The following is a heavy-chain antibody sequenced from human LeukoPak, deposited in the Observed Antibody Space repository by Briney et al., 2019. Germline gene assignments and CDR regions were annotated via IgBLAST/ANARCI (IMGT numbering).Heavy chain of an antibody. CDR3: ARLSGYCSSTSCPPMDV. J-gene: IGHJ6*03. Sequence: SETLSLTCTVSGGSIRSYYWSWIRQPAGKGLEWIGRIYTNGSTNYNPSLKSRVTMSVDTSKNHFSLKITSVTAADTAVYYCARLSGYCSSTSCPPMDVWGRGTTVTVSS. V-gene: IGHV4-4*07. CDR2: IYTNGST. CDR1: GGSIRSYY. D-gene: IGHD2-2*01.